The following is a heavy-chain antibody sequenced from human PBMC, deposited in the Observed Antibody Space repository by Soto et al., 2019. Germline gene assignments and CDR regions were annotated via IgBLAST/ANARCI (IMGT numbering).Heavy chain of an antibody. V-gene: IGHV4-39*01. CDR1: GGSISSSSYY. Sequence: SSETLSLTCTVSGGSISSSSYYWGWIRQPPGKGLEWIGSIYYSGSTYYNPSLKSRVTISVDTSKNQFSLKLSSVTAADTAVYYCARLGATVTNDYWGQGTLVTVSS. CDR3: ARLGATVTNDY. D-gene: IGHD4-17*01. CDR2: IYYSGST. J-gene: IGHJ4*02.